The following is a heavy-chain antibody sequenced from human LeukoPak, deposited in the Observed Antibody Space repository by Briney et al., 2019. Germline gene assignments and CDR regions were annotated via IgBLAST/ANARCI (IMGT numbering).Heavy chain of an antibody. V-gene: IGHV4-39*01. J-gene: IGHJ3*02. CDR2: IYYTGNT. CDR3: ARQDLRWNAFDI. D-gene: IGHD4-23*01. CDR1: GGSININSYY. Sequence: SETLSLTCTVPGGSININSYYWGWIRQPPGKGLEWIRSIYYTGNTYDNPSLESRVTISVDTSKNQFSLNLTSVTAADTAVYYCARQDLRWNAFDIWGQGTMVTVSS.